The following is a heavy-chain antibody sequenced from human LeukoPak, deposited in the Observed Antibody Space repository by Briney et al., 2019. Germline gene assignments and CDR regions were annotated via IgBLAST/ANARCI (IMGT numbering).Heavy chain of an antibody. J-gene: IGHJ2*01. CDR1: GGSISSSRYY. CDR2: IYYSGST. V-gene: IGHV4-39*01. Sequence: SETLSLTCTVAGGSISSSRYYWGWTRQPPGKGLEWIVSIYYSGSTYYNPSLKSRVTISVDTSKNQFSLKLSSVTAADTAVYYCARGSSPPGRYFDLWGRGTLVTVSS. D-gene: IGHD6-6*01. CDR3: ARGSSPPGRYFDL.